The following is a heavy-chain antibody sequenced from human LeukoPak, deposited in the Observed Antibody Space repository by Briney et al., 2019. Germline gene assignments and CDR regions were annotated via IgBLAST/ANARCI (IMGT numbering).Heavy chain of an antibody. CDR3: ARGRRDGSYFFDA. CDR1: GGSISSSSYY. D-gene: IGHD1-26*01. CDR2: IYYSGST. V-gene: IGHV4-39*01. J-gene: IGHJ4*02. Sequence: SETLSLTCTVSGGSISSSSYYWGWIRQPPGTGLEWIGSIYYSGSTYYNPSLKSRVTISVDTSKNQFSLKLSSVTAADTAVYYCARGRRDGSYFFDAWGQGGLVTVSS.